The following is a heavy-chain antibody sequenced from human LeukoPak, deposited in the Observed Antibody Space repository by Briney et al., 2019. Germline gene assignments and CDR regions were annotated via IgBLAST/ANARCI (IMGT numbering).Heavy chain of an antibody. CDR1: GYSFTSYW. CDR2: IYPGDSDT. V-gene: IGHV5-51*01. D-gene: IGHD3-22*01. Sequence: GESLKISCKGSGYSFTSYWIGWVRQMPGKGLEWMGIIYPGDSDTRYSPSLQGQVTISADKSISTAYLQWSSLKASDTAMYYCARVKDSSGYYYYAFDIWGQGTMVTVSS. CDR3: ARVKDSSGYYYYAFDI. J-gene: IGHJ3*02.